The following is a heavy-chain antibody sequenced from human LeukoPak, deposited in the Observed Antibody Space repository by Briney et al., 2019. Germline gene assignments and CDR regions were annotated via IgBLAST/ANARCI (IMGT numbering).Heavy chain of an antibody. CDR3: ARGYCSSTSCYGGSY. V-gene: IGHV7-4-1*02. CDR2: INTNTGNP. CDR1: GYTFTSYA. D-gene: IGHD2-2*01. Sequence: ASVKVSCKASGYTFTSYAMNWVRQAPGQGLEWMGWINTNTGNPTYAQGFTGRFVFSLDTSVSTAYLQISSLKAEDTAVYYCARGYCSSTSCYGGSYWGQGTLVTVSS. J-gene: IGHJ4*02.